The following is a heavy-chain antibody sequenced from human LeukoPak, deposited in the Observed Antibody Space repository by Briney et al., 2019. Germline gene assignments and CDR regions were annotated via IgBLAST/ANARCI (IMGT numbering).Heavy chain of an antibody. J-gene: IGHJ4*02. CDR3: ARDHGYAFDY. V-gene: IGHV3-21*01. D-gene: IGHD5-12*01. CDR2: ISSGSSYI. CDR1: GFTFSTYS. Sequence: PGGSLRLSCAASGFTFSTYSMDWVRQAPGKGLEWVSSISSGSSYIYYADSVKGRFTISRDDAKNSLYLQMNSLRDEDTAVYYCARDHGYAFDYWGQGTLVTVSS.